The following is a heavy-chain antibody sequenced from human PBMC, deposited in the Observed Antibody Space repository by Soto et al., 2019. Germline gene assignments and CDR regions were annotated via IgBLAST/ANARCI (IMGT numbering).Heavy chain of an antibody. J-gene: IGHJ4*02. CDR1: GGTINSGDYF. CDR3: ARDKSRGGGYDY. D-gene: IGHD2-15*01. CDR2: IFYTGST. Sequence: SETLSLTCSVSGGTINSGDYFWSWIRQPPGKGLEWIGSIFYTGSTNYNPSLKSRVTMSVDTSKNQFSLKLSSVTAADTAVYYCARDKSRGGGYDYWGQGTLVTVSS. V-gene: IGHV4-61*08.